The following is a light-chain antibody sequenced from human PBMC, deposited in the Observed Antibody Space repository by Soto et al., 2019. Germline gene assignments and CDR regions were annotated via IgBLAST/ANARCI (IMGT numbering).Light chain of an antibody. J-gene: IGKJ1*01. Sequence: AIQMTQSPSSLSASVGDRVTITCRASQVSRNDLGWYQQKPGQAPKFLIYSASSLQSGVPSRFSGSGSGTDFTLTISSLQPEDFATYYCLQDYSYPWTFGQGTKVEIK. V-gene: IGKV1-6*01. CDR1: QVSRND. CDR3: LQDYSYPWT. CDR2: SAS.